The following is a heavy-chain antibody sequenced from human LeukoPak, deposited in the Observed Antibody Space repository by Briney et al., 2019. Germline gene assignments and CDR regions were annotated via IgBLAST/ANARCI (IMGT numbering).Heavy chain of an antibody. J-gene: IGHJ4*02. V-gene: IGHV3-33*01. CDR3: ARDRKEPGYIAVAGYFDY. D-gene: IGHD6-19*01. Sequence: GGSLRLSCAAAGFTFSSYGMHWVRQAPGKGLGWVAVIWYDGSNKYYADSVKGRFTISRDNSKNTLYLQMNSLRAEDTAVYYCARDRKEPGYIAVAGYFDYWGQGTLVTVSS. CDR1: GFTFSSYG. CDR2: IWYDGSNK.